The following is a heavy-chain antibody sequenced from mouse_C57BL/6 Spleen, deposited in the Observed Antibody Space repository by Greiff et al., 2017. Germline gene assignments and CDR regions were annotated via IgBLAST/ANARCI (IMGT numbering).Heavy chain of an antibody. V-gene: IGHV5-16*01. D-gene: IGHD1-1*01. Sequence: EVKLVESEGGLVQPGSSMKLSCTASGFTFSDYYMAWVSQVPEMGLEWVANINYDGSRTYYLDSLKSRFIISRDNAKNLPYLQTSSLKSEDTATYYCAREISYYGLDYWGQGTTLTVSS. J-gene: IGHJ2*01. CDR2: INYDGSRT. CDR3: AREISYYGLDY. CDR1: GFTFSDYY.